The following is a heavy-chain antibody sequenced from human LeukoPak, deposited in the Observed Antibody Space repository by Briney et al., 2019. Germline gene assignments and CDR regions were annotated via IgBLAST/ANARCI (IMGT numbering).Heavy chain of an antibody. Sequence: GASLKISCEGSGYSFTTYWIGWVRQVPGKGLEWMGIIYPGDSDTKYSPSFQGQVTISADKSISTAYLQWSSLKASDTAMYYCARLVTSYFDYWGQGTLVTVSS. J-gene: IGHJ4*02. CDR2: IYPGDSDT. CDR3: ARLVTSYFDY. D-gene: IGHD4-11*01. CDR1: GYSFTTYW. V-gene: IGHV5-51*01.